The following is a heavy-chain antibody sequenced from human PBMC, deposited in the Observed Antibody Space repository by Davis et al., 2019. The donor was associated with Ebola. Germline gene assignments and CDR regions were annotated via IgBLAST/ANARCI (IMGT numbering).Heavy chain of an antibody. CDR1: GGSFSGYY. J-gene: IGHJ4*02. V-gene: IGHV4-34*01. CDR3: TRRYYDNNGFSGDY. CDR2: INHSGST. D-gene: IGHD3-22*01. Sequence: SETLSLTCAVYGGSFSGYYWSWIRQLPGKGLEWIGEINHSGSTNYNPSLKSRVTISVDTSKNQFSLKLSSVTAADTAVYYCTRRYYDNNGFSGDYWGQGTLVTVSS.